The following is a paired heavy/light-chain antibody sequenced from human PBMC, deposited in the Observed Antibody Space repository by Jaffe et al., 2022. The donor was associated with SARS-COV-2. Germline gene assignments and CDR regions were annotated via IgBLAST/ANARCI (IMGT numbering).Light chain of an antibody. Sequence: QSVLTQPPSVSGAPGQRVTISCTGSSSNIGAGYDVHWYQQLPGTAPKLLIYGNSNRPSGVPDRFSGSKSGTSASLAISGLQAEDEADYYCQSYDSSLSGSVFGGGTKLTVL. CDR1: SSNIGAGYD. V-gene: IGLV1-40*01. CDR2: GNS. CDR3: QSYDSSLSGSV. J-gene: IGLJ2*01.
Heavy chain of an antibody. D-gene: IGHD5-12*01. CDR3: ARVQVEMATIRGGIDY. J-gene: IGHJ4*02. CDR1: GYSISSGYY. V-gene: IGHV4-38-2*02. CDR2: IYHSGST. Sequence: QVQLQESGPGLVKPSETLSLTCTVSGYSISSGYYWGWIRQPPGKGLEWIGSIYHSGSTYYNPSLKSRVTISVDTSKNQFSLKLSSVTAADTAVYYCARVQVEMATIRGGIDYWGQGTLVTVSS.